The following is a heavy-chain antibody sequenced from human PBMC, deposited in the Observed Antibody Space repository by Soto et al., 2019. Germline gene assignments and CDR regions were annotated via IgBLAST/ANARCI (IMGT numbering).Heavy chain of an antibody. V-gene: IGHV3-30-3*01. Sequence: GALSLSGSASGFPFSSYAMHWVRPAPGKGLEWVAVISYDGSNKYYADSVKGRFTISRDNSKNTLYLQMNSLRAEDTAVYYCVRDYSNYDYYGMDVWGQGTTVTVSS. D-gene: IGHD4-4*01. CDR2: ISYDGSNK. J-gene: IGHJ6*02. CDR1: GFPFSSYA. CDR3: VRDYSNYDYYGMDV.